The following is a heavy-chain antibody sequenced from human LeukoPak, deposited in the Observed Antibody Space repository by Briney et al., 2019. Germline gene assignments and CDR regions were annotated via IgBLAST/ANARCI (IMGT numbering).Heavy chain of an antibody. Sequence: SETLSLTCTVSGGSISSSSYYWGWIRQPPGKGLEWIGSIYYSGSTYYNPSLKSRVTISVDTSKNQFSLKLSSVTAADTAVYYCARVEMATILMGVWGKGTTVTVSS. CDR1: GGSISSSSYY. D-gene: IGHD5-24*01. V-gene: IGHV4-39*01. CDR2: IYYSGST. CDR3: ARVEMATILMGV. J-gene: IGHJ6*03.